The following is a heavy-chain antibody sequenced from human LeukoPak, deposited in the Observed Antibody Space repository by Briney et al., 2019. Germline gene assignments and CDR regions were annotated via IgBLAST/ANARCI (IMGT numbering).Heavy chain of an antibody. V-gene: IGHV3-74*01. D-gene: IGHD4-17*01. Sequence: GGSLRLSCAASGFTFSSYWMHWVLQAPGKGLVWVSRINSDGSSTSYADSVKGRFTISRDNAKNTLYLQMNSLRAEDTAVYYCARDDYGDYVIGYWGQGTLVTVSS. CDR2: INSDGSST. CDR3: ARDDYGDYVIGY. J-gene: IGHJ4*02. CDR1: GFTFSSYW.